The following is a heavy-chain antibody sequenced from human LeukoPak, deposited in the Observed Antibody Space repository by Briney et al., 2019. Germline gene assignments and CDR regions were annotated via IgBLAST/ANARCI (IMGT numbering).Heavy chain of an antibody. Sequence: GGSLRLSCAASGFTFSSYWMHWVRQAPGKGLVWVSRINCDGSSTSYADSVKGRFTISRDNAKNTLYLQMNSLRAEDTAVYYCARDQNIAPDYWGQGTLVTVSS. V-gene: IGHV3-74*01. CDR1: GFTFSSYW. CDR2: INCDGSST. J-gene: IGHJ4*02. CDR3: ARDQNIAPDY. D-gene: IGHD5-12*01.